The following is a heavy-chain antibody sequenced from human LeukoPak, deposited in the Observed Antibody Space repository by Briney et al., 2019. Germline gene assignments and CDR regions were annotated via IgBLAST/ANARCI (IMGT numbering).Heavy chain of an antibody. J-gene: IGHJ4*02. Sequence: QPGGSLRLSCSASGLTFSSFALNWVRQAPGKRLEYVSAISSNGVTTYYADSVKGRFTISRDNSKNTLYLQMSSLRAEDTAVYYCVTRGTTVVTPGYWGQGTLVSVSS. CDR3: VTRGTTVVTPGY. CDR1: GLTFSSFA. V-gene: IGHV3-64D*09. D-gene: IGHD4-23*01. CDR2: ISSNGVTT.